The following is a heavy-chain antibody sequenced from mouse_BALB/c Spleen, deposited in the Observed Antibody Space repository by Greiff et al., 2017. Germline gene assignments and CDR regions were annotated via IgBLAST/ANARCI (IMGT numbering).Heavy chain of an antibody. Sequence: EVQVVESGGGLVKPGGSLKLSCAASGFAFSSYDMSWVRQTPEKRLEWVAYISSGGGSTYYPDTVKGRFTISRDNAKNTLYLQMSSLKSEDTAMYYCARHDDGYYGAMDYWGQGTSVTVSS. CDR1: GFAFSSYD. D-gene: IGHD2-3*01. CDR3: ARHDDGYYGAMDY. J-gene: IGHJ4*01. CDR2: ISSGGGST. V-gene: IGHV5-12-1*01.